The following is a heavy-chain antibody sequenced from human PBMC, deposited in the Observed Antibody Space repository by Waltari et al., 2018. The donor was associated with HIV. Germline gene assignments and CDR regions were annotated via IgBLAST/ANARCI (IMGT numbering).Heavy chain of an antibody. Sequence: QVQLHESGPGMVKPSETLSLTCAVSGYSISSDYYWGWIRQPPGKGLEWIGSASRSGSTYYSPSLKSRVTISLDTSKNQFSLKLNSVAAADTAVYYCGSGSRRGHRHGIDYWGQGTLVTVSS. CDR3: GSGSRRGHRHGIDY. J-gene: IGHJ4*02. D-gene: IGHD5-12*01. CDR2: ASRSGST. V-gene: IGHV4-38-2*01. CDR1: GYSISSDYY.